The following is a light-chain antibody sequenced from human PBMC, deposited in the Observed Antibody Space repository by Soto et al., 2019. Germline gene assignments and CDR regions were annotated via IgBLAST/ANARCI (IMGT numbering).Light chain of an antibody. V-gene: IGKV3-11*01. CDR3: QHYGNSLWT. J-gene: IGKJ1*01. CDR1: QSVSTS. CDR2: DAS. Sequence: EIVLTQSPATLSLSPGERATLSCRASQSVSTSLAWYQHKPGQAPRLLIYDASNRATGIPARFSGSGSGTDFTLTISSLEPADFAVYYCQHYGNSLWTFGQGTRVIFK.